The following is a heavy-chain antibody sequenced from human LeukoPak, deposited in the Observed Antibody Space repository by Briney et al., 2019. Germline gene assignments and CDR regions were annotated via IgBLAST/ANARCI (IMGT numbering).Heavy chain of an antibody. CDR3: ARRRGDY. CDR1: GFTFSNYD. Sequence: GGSLRLSCAASGFTFSNYDTLWVRQVIGKGLEWVSLIGTAGATFFPGSVKGRFTISRDNAKNSLFLQMNSLRAEDTAVYYCARRRGDYWGQGTLVTVSS. CDR2: IGTAGAT. V-gene: IGHV3-13*01. J-gene: IGHJ4*02.